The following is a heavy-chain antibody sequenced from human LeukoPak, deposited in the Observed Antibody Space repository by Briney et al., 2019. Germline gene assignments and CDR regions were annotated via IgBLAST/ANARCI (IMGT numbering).Heavy chain of an antibody. CDR1: GGSISSSSYY. Sequence: SETLPLTCTVSGGSISSSSYYWGWIRQPPGKGLEWIGSIYYSGSTYYNPSLKSRVTISVDTSKNQFSLKLSSVTAADTAVYYCARDSSSWSFDYWGQGTLVTVSS. CDR3: ARDSSSWSFDY. J-gene: IGHJ4*02. CDR2: IYYSGST. V-gene: IGHV4-39*07. D-gene: IGHD6-13*01.